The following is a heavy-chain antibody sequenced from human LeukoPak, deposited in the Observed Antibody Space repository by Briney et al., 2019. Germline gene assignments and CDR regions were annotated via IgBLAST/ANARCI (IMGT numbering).Heavy chain of an antibody. CDR1: GFTFSSYA. V-gene: IGHV3-30*04. D-gene: IGHD4-17*01. Sequence: GGSLRLSCAASGFTFSSYAMHWVRQAPGKGLEWVAVISYDGSNKYYADSVKGRFTISRDNSKNTLYLQMNSLRAEDTAVYYCARVWDGDPRGYYYGMDVWGQGTTVTVSS. CDR3: ARVWDGDPRGYYYGMDV. J-gene: IGHJ6*02. CDR2: ISYDGSNK.